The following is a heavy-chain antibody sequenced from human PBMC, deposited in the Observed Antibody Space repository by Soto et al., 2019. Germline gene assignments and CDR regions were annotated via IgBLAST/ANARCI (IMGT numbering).Heavy chain of an antibody. CDR2: ISKDGSNR. V-gene: IGHV3-30*18. D-gene: IGHD3-10*01. CDR1: GFTFSSLG. Sequence: GGSLRLSCAASGFTFSSLGMHWVRQAPGKGLEWVALISKDGSNRYYADSVKGRFTISRDNSKDTLYLEMNSLRAEDTAVYYCAKDLPHHISHGALDSWGQGTLVTVS. CDR3: AKDLPHHISHGALDS. J-gene: IGHJ4*02.